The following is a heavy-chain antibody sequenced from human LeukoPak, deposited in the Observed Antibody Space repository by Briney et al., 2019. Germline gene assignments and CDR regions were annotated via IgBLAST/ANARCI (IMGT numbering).Heavy chain of an antibody. Sequence: GRSLRPSCAASGFTFDDYAMHWVRQAPGKGLEWVAVISYDGSNKYYADSVKGRFTISRDNAKNSLYLQMNSLRAEDTAVYYCARASRGGYSSSWYGVDYWGQGTLVTVSS. CDR3: ARASRGGYSSSWYGVDY. CDR1: GFTFDDYA. D-gene: IGHD6-13*01. V-gene: IGHV3-30-3*01. J-gene: IGHJ4*02. CDR2: ISYDGSNK.